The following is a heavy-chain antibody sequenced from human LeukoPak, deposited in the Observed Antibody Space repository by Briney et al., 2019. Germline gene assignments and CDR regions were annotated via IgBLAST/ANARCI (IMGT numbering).Heavy chain of an antibody. J-gene: IGHJ3*02. CDR1: GGSISNYY. Sequence: SETLSLTCTVSGGSISNYYWNWIRQPPGKGLEWIGYIYYTGSTNYNPSLESRVTISVDTSKNQFSLKLSSVTAADTAVYYCASSLPHQGAFDIWGQGTMVTVSS. CDR2: IYYTGST. CDR3: ASSLPHQGAFDI. V-gene: IGHV4-59*12.